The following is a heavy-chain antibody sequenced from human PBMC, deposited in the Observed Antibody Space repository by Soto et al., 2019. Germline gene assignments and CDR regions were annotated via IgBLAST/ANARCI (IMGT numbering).Heavy chain of an antibody. CDR2: IIPFFATA. Sequence: QVQLLQSGAAVKKPGSSVKFSCKASGCTFSSYAISWVRQAPGQGLEWMGGIIPFFATANYAQKFQGIVKITADESTSTAYMELRSLRSEYTAVYYCASWYYYDSSGYYPAEYFQHWGQGTLVTVSS. CDR1: GCTFSSYA. CDR3: ASWYYYDSSGYYPAEYFQH. J-gene: IGHJ1*01. V-gene: IGHV1-69*01. D-gene: IGHD3-22*01.